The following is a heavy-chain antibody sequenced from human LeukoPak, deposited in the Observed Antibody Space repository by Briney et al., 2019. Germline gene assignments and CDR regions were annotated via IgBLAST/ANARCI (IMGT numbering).Heavy chain of an antibody. CDR2: IYYSGGT. V-gene: IGHV4-39*01. CDR1: GGSISSSSYY. Sequence: SETLSLTCTVSGGSISSSSYYWGWIRQPPGKGLEWIGSIYYSGGTYYNPSLKSRVTISVDTSKNQFSLKLSSVTAADTAVYYCARHALRGPFAWGQGTLVTVSS. CDR3: ARHALRGPFA. D-gene: IGHD3-10*01. J-gene: IGHJ4*02.